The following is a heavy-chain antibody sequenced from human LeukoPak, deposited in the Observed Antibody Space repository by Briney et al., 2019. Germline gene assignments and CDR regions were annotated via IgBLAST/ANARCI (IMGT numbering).Heavy chain of an antibody. CDR2: ISTGGDDT. V-gene: IGHV3-23*01. Sequence: GGSLRLSCAASGSTFSSYTMSWVRQAPGKGLEWVSAISTGGDDTNYADSVKGRFTISRDSSKNTLSLHINSLRAEDTAIYYCARSSRSWGVFDIWGQGTMVTVSS. D-gene: IGHD7-27*01. J-gene: IGHJ3*02. CDR1: GSTFSSYT. CDR3: ARSSRSWGVFDI.